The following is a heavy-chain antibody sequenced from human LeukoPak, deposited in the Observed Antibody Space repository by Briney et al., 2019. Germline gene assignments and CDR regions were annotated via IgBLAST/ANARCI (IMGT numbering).Heavy chain of an antibody. CDR1: GFTFSSYA. Sequence: GGSLRLSCAASGFTFSSYAMSWVRQAPGKGLEWVSAISGSGGSTYYADSVKGRFTISRDNSKNTLYLQMNSLRAEDTAVYYCAKDLGRTYYYDSSGYTWGQGTLVTVSS. D-gene: IGHD3-22*01. V-gene: IGHV3-23*01. J-gene: IGHJ5*02. CDR3: AKDLGRTYYYDSSGYT. CDR2: ISGSGGST.